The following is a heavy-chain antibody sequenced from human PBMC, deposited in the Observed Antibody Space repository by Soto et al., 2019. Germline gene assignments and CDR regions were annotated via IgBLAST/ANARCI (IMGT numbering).Heavy chain of an antibody. Sequence: EVQLVESGGGFVQPGRSLRLSCAASGFTFDDYAMHWVRQAPGKGLEWVSGISWNSGSIGYADSVKGRFTISRDNAKNSLYLQMNSLRAEDTALYYCAKDKAAATGYFDYWGQGTLVTVSS. D-gene: IGHD6-13*01. CDR3: AKDKAAATGYFDY. CDR1: GFTFDDYA. CDR2: ISWNSGSI. J-gene: IGHJ4*02. V-gene: IGHV3-9*01.